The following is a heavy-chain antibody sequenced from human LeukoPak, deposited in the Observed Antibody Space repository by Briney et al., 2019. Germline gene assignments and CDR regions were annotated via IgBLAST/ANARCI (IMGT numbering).Heavy chain of an antibody. CDR2: IITYNGNTNT. CDR3: ARTPARGYSGCESD. J-gene: IGHJ4*02. V-gene: IGHV1-18*01. CDR1: GYTFTSYG. Sequence: ASVKVSCKASGYTFTSYGISWVRQAPGQGLEWMGWIITYNGNTNTNYAQKLQGRVTMTTDTSTSTAYMELRSLRSDDTAVYYCARTPARGYSGCESDWGQGTLVTVSS. D-gene: IGHD5-12*01.